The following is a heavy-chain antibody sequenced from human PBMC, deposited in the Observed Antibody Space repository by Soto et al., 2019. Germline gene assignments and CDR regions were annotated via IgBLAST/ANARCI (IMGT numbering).Heavy chain of an antibody. CDR1: GYTFTGYY. V-gene: IGHV1-2*04. CDR2: INPNSGGT. CDR3: ARDRSVDILTDYYTFGFLDV. Sequence: ASVKVSCKASGYTFTGYYMHWVRQAPGQGLEWMGWINPNSGGTNYAQKFQGWVTMTRDTSISTAYMELSRLRSDDTAVYYCARDRSVDILTDYYTFGFLDVWGKGTTVTVSS. D-gene: IGHD3-9*01. J-gene: IGHJ6*04.